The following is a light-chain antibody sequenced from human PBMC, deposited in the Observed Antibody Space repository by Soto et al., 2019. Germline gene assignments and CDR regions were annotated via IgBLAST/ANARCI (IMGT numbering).Light chain of an antibody. CDR3: QQSYTALSIT. CDR2: AAS. Sequence: DIQMTQSPSSLSASVGDRVTITCRASESINRHLNWYQQQPGRAPKLLISAASSLQNGVPSRFRGGGSGTDFTLIITNLQPEDFATYDCQQSYTALSITFGQGTRLEIK. J-gene: IGKJ5*01. CDR1: ESINRH. V-gene: IGKV1-39*01.